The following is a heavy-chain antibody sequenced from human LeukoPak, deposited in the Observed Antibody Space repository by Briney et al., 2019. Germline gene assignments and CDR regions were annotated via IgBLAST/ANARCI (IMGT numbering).Heavy chain of an antibody. J-gene: IGHJ6*03. CDR1: GFTFSSYA. Sequence: GESLRLSCAASGFTFSSYAMSWVRQAPGKGLEWVSAISGSGGSTYYADSVKGRFTISRDNAKNSLYLQMNSLRAEDTAVYYCARVIAARPGNYYMDVWGKGTTVTVSS. V-gene: IGHV3-23*01. CDR3: ARVIAARPGNYYMDV. CDR2: ISGSGGST. D-gene: IGHD6-6*01.